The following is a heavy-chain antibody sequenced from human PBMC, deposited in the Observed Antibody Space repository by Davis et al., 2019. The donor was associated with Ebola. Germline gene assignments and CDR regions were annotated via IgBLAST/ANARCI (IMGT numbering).Heavy chain of an antibody. Sequence: ASVKVSCKASGYTFTRYAIHWVRQAPGQRLEWMGWINAGNGDTKYSQKFQGRVTITRDTSASTAYMELSSLRSEDTAVYYCATVYYDFWSGPGLNWFDPWGQGTLVTVSS. V-gene: IGHV1-3*01. CDR3: ATVYYDFWSGPGLNWFDP. D-gene: IGHD3-3*01. CDR2: INAGNGDT. J-gene: IGHJ5*02. CDR1: GYTFTRYA.